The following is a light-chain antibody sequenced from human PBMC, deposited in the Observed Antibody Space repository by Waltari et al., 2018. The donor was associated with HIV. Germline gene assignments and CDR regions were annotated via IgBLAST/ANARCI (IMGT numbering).Light chain of an antibody. CDR1: SSDVGSYNL. CDR3: CSYAGSSFVV. J-gene: IGLJ2*01. Sequence: QSALTQPASVSGSPGQSITIFCTGTSSDVGSYNLVSWYQQHPGKAPKLMIYEGSKRPSGVSNRFSGSKSGNTASLTISGLQAEDEADYYCCSYAGSSFVVFGGGTKLTVL. CDR2: EGS. V-gene: IGLV2-23*01.